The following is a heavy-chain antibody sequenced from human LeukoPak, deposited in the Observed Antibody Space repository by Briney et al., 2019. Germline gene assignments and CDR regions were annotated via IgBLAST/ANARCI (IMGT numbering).Heavy chain of an antibody. J-gene: IGHJ4*02. CDR1: GFTFSSYW. V-gene: IGHV3-48*04. CDR3: ARHLRGRSAFDY. D-gene: IGHD1-26*01. CDR2: ISSSGSTI. Sequence: GGSLRLSCAASGFTFSSYWMSWVRQAPGKGLEWVSYISSSGSTIYYADSVKGRFTISRDNAKNSLYLQMSSLRAEDTAVYYCARHLRGRSAFDYWGQGTLVTVSS.